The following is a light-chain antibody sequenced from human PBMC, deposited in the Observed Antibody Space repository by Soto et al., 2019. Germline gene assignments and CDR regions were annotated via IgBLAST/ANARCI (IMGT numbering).Light chain of an antibody. CDR3: QHGHNWPLT. V-gene: IGKV3-15*01. Sequence: EIGMTQSPATLSVSPGERATLSCRASQSISSELACYQQRPGQPPRLLIYGASTRATGFPDSFTGSGSGSDFTLTISGLQSEDFAVYYCQHGHNWPLTFGQGTRLEI. CDR1: QSISSE. CDR2: GAS. J-gene: IGKJ2*01.